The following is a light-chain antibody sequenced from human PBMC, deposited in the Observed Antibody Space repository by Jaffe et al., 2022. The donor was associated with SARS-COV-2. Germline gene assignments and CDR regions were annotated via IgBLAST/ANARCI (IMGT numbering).Light chain of an antibody. V-gene: IGKV1-39*01. J-gene: IGKJ1*01. Sequence: DIRMTQSPSSLSASVGDRVTITCRASQNINRYLNWYQQKPGKAPKLLIYAASSLHSGVPSRFSGSGSGTDFTLTINSLQPEDFATYYCQQSYSSPRTFGQGTKVEIK. CDR3: QQSYSSPRT. CDR1: QNINRY. CDR2: AAS.